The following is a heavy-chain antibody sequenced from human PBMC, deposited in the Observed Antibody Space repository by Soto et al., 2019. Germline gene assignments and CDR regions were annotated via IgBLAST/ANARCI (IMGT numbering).Heavy chain of an antibody. Sequence: QMQLQESGPGLVKPSQTLSLTCTVSGGSISSGGYYWSWIRQRPGKGLEWIGYIYYSGSTYYNPSLKSRVTISVDTSKNQFSLKLSSVTAADTAVYYCARSPEATVTAFDFWGLGTLVTVSS. CDR1: GGSISSGGYY. V-gene: IGHV4-31*03. CDR3: ARSPEATVTAFDF. CDR2: IYYSGST. J-gene: IGHJ4*02. D-gene: IGHD4-17*01.